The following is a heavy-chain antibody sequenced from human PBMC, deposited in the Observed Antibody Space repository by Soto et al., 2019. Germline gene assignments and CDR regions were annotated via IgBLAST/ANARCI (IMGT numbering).Heavy chain of an antibody. J-gene: IGHJ4*02. CDR2: ISGSGGST. CDR3: VKAGIFDWLLPFDD. CDR1: GFTFSSYA. Sequence: GGSLRLSCAASGFTFSSYAMSWVRQAPGKGLEWVSAISGSGGSTYYADSVKGRFTISRDNSKNTLYLQMNSLRAEDTAVYYCVKAGIFDWLLPFDDWGQGTLVTVSS. V-gene: IGHV3-23*01. D-gene: IGHD3-9*01.